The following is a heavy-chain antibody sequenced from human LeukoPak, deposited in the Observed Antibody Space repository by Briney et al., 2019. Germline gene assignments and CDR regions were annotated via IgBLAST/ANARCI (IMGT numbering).Heavy chain of an antibody. D-gene: IGHD3-9*01. Sequence: GGSLRLSCAASGFAFSSYWMHWVRRAPGKGLEWVANIKQDGSEKYYVDSVKGRFTISRDNAKNSLYLQMNSLRAEDTAVYYCARVMGLRYAANDYWGQGTLVTVSS. CDR2: IKQDGSEK. J-gene: IGHJ4*02. CDR3: ARVMGLRYAANDY. CDR1: GFAFSSYW. V-gene: IGHV3-7*01.